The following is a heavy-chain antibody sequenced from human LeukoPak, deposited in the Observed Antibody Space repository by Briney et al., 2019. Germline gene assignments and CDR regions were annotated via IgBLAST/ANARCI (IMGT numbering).Heavy chain of an antibody. J-gene: IGHJ4*02. D-gene: IGHD3-22*01. CDR3: ARDTSGYSSRLHY. Sequence: GGSLRLSCAASGFTFSSYWMSWVRQAPGKGLEWVANIKQDGSEKYYVDSVKGRFTISRDNAKNSLYLQMNSLRAEDTAVYYCARDTSGYSSRLHYWGQGTLVTVSS. CDR1: GFTFSSYW. V-gene: IGHV3-7*04. CDR2: IKQDGSEK.